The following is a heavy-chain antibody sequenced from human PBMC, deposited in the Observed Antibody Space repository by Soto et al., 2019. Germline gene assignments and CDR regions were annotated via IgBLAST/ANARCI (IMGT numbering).Heavy chain of an antibody. V-gene: IGHV3-30*18. J-gene: IGHJ4*02. Sequence: GGSLRLSCAASGFTFSTYGMHWVRQAPGKGLEWVAAMSYDGTKEYYVDSVKGRFTISRDNSRNTLFLQLNSLRDEDTAVYYCAKEYGSTWIDHWGQGTLVTVSS. CDR2: MSYDGTKE. CDR3: AKEYGSTWIDH. CDR1: GFTFSTYG. D-gene: IGHD6-13*01.